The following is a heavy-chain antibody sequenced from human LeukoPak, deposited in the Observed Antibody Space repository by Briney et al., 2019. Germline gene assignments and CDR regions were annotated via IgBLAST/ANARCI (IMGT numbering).Heavy chain of an antibody. CDR3: ARGGYSGYDWQQPIDY. V-gene: IGHV1-69*04. CDR2: IIPILGIA. D-gene: IGHD5-12*01. Sequence: SVKVSCKASGGTFSSYAISWVRQAPGQGLEWMGRIIPILGIANYAQKFQGRVTMTRNTSISTAYMELSSLRSEDTAVYYCARGGYSGYDWQQPIDYWGQGTLVTASS. CDR1: GGTFSSYA. J-gene: IGHJ4*02.